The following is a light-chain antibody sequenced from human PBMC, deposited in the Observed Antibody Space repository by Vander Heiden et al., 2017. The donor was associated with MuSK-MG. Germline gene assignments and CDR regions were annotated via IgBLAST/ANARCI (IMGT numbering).Light chain of an antibody. CDR3: QVYYSEPYT. CDR2: AAS. J-gene: IGKJ2*01. Sequence: DIQMTESPSSLSASVGDRVTITCRASQGISNYLAWYQQKPWKVPKLLIYAASTFHSAVRSPFSPSGSGTDFTLTIISLQLEDLATYYFQVYYSEPYTFGQGTKLEIK. CDR1: QGISNY. V-gene: IGKV1-27*01.